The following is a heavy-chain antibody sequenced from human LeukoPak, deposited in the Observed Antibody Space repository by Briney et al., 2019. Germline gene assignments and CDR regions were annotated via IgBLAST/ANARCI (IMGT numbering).Heavy chain of an antibody. Sequence: PGGSLRLSCAASGFTFSSYAMSWVRQAPGKGLEWVSAISGSGGSTYYADSVKGRFTISRDNAKNTLYLQMNSLRAEDTAVYYCGREDRFGYNYAYGLDVWGQGTTDTVSS. CDR2: ISGSGGST. CDR3: GREDRFGYNYAYGLDV. CDR1: GFTFSSYA. D-gene: IGHD5-18*01. J-gene: IGHJ6*02. V-gene: IGHV3-23*01.